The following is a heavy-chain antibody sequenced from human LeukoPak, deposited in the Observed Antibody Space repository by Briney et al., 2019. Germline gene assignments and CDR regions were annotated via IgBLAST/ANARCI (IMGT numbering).Heavy chain of an antibody. V-gene: IGHV4-34*01. CDR1: GGSFGGYY. D-gene: IGHD6-6*01. CDR2: ISHNAGP. J-gene: IGHJ4*02. CDR3: ARAPPGRPFDY. Sequence: PSETLSLTCGVSGGSFGGYYWTWIRQPPGKGLEWIGEISHNAGPNYNPSLKSRVTISIDTPKNQFSLKMNSVTAADTAVYYCARAPPGRPFDYWGQGTLVTVSS.